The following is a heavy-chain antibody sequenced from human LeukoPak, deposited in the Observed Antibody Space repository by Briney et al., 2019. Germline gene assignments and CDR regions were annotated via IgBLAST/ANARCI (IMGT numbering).Heavy chain of an antibody. CDR3: VRDPGGTGTITGDDY. J-gene: IGHJ4*02. D-gene: IGHD1-1*01. CDR1: GYTFTGYY. CDR2: INPNSGGT. V-gene: IGHV1-2*02. Sequence: ASVKVSCKASGYTFTGYYMHWVRQAPGQGLEWMGWINPNSGGTNYAQKFQGRVTMTRDTSISTAYMELSRLRSDDTAVYYCVRDPGGTGTITGDDYWGQGTLVTVSS.